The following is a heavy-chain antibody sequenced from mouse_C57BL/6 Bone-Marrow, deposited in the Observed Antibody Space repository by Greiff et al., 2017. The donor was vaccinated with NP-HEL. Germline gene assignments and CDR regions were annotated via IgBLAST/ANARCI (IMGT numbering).Heavy chain of an antibody. CDR1: GYTFTSYG. J-gene: IGHJ4*01. CDR2: IYPRSGNT. D-gene: IGHD2-12*01. V-gene: IGHV1-81*01. Sequence: QVQLKQSGAELARPGASVQLSCKASGYTFTSYGISWVKQRTGQGLEWIGEIYPRSGNTYYNEKFKGKATLTADKSSSTAYMELRSLTSEDSAVYFCARSSYEYYYAMDYWGQGTSVTVSS. CDR3: ARSSYEYYYAMDY.